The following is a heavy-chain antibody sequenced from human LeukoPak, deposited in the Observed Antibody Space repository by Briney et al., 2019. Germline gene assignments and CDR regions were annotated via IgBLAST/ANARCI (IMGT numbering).Heavy chain of an antibody. J-gene: IGHJ4*02. Sequence: TLSLTCTVSGGSISSGGYYWSWIRQHPGKGLEWIGYIYYSGSTYYNPSLKSRVTISVDTSKNQFSLKLSSVTAADTAVYYCARDLTGTTRVDYWGQGTLVTVSS. V-gene: IGHV4-31*03. D-gene: IGHD1-20*01. CDR2: IYYSGST. CDR1: GGSISSGGYY. CDR3: ARDLTGTTRVDY.